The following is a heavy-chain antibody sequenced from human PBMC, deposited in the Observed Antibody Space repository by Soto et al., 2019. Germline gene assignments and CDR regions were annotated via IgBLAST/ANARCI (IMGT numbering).Heavy chain of an antibody. V-gene: IGHV1-8*01. J-gene: IGHJ4*02. Sequence: ASVKVSCKASGYTFTSYDINWVRQATGQGLEWMGWMNPNSGNTGYAQKFQGRVTMTRNTSISTAYMELSSLRSEDTAVYYCARGPSGYSGYDWGFDYWGQGTLVTVSS. D-gene: IGHD5-12*01. CDR2: MNPNSGNT. CDR3: ARGPSGYSGYDWGFDY. CDR1: GYTFTSYD.